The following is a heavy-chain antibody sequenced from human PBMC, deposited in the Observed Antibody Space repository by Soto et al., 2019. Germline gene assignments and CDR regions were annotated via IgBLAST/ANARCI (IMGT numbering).Heavy chain of an antibody. J-gene: IGHJ4*02. D-gene: IGHD6-25*01. CDR3: VKDGMVAAAGFYYFEN. V-gene: IGHV3-23*01. CDR1: GFTFNTYA. CDR2: TTGSSGVT. Sequence: GGSLRLSCAASGFTFNTYAMSWVRQAPGKGLEWVSGTTGSSGVTYYADSVKGRFTISRDNSKNTLFLQMNSLRADDTAVYYCVKDGMVAAAGFYYFENWGQGTQVTVSS.